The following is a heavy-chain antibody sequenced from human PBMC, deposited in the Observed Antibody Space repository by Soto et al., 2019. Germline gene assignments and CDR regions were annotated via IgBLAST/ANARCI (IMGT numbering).Heavy chain of an antibody. V-gene: IGHV3-21*01. CDR1: GFTFSSFN. J-gene: IGHJ4*02. CDR3: ASRRLGYCTGGTCPEF. CDR2: ISITGNYK. D-gene: IGHD2-15*01. Sequence: EVQLVESGGGPVKPGGSLRLSCAASGFTFSSFNMDWVRQAPGKGLEWVSSISITGNYKYYADSLKGRFTISRDNAQNLLFLQMDSLRPEDTAVYYCASRRLGYCTGGTCPEFWGQGTLVTVTS.